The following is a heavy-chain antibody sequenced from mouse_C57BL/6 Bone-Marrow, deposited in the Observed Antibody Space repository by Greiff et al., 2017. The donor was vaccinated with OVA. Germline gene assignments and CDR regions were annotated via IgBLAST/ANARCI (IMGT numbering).Heavy chain of an antibody. Sequence: EVQRVESGGDLVKPGGSLKLSCAASGFTFSSYGMSWVRQTPDKRLEWVATISSGGSYTYYPDSVKGRFTISRDNAKNTLYLQMSSLKSEDTAMYYCARHLLWYNVGFDYWGQGTTLTVSS. CDR1: GFTFSSYG. CDR2: ISSGGSYT. CDR3: ARHLLWYNVGFDY. J-gene: IGHJ2*01. D-gene: IGHD2-1*01. V-gene: IGHV5-6*01.